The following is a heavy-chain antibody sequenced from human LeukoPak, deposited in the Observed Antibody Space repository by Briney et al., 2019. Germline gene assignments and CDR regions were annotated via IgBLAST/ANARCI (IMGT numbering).Heavy chain of an antibody. CDR1: GYTFTNYY. Sequence: ASVKVSCRASGYTFTNYYMHWVRQAPGQGLEWMGIINPSGGGTTYAQKFQDRVTMTRDMSTSTVYMELSSLRAEDTAVYYCARNRSLDCWGQGTLVTVPS. CDR3: ARNRSLDC. J-gene: IGHJ4*02. V-gene: IGHV1-46*01. D-gene: IGHD2/OR15-2a*01. CDR2: INPSGGGT.